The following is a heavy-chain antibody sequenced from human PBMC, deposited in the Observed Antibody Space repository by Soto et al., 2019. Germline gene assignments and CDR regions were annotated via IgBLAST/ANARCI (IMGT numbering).Heavy chain of an antibody. Sequence: GESLKISCKGSGYSFTSYWIGWVRQMPGKGLEWMGIIYPGDSDTRYSPSFQGQVTISADKSISTAYLQWSSLKASDTAMYYCARGGGDCYSALCTVDYWGQGTLVTVSS. V-gene: IGHV5-51*01. CDR1: GYSFTSYW. J-gene: IGHJ4*02. CDR3: ARGGGDCYSALCTVDY. D-gene: IGHD2-21*02. CDR2: IYPGDSDT.